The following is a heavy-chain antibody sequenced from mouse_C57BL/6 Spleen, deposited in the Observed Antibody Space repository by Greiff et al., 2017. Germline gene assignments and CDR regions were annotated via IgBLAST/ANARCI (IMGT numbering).Heavy chain of an antibody. CDR2: ISDGGSYT. CDR1: GFTFSSYA. Sequence: EVKLVESGGGLVKPGGSLKLSCAASGFTFSSYAMSWVRQTPEKRLEWVATISDGGSYTYYPDNVKGRFPISRDNAKNNLYLQMSHLKSEDTAMYYCAREGYYGSPHWYFDVWGTGTTVTVSS. CDR3: AREGYYGSPHWYFDV. D-gene: IGHD1-1*01. J-gene: IGHJ1*03. V-gene: IGHV5-4*01.